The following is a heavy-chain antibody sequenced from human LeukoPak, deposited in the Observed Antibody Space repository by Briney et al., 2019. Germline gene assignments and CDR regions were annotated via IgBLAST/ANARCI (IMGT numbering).Heavy chain of an antibody. D-gene: IGHD5-18*01. V-gene: IGHV3-9*03. J-gene: IGHJ3*02. CDR2: ISWNSGSI. Sequence: PGRSLRLSCATPGFTFDDYAMHWVRQAPGKGLEWVSGISWNSGSIAYADSVKGRFTISRDNAKNSLYLQMNSLRAEDMALYYCAKGYSYGFVDAFDIWGQGTMVTVSS. CDR1: GFTFDDYA. CDR3: AKGYSYGFVDAFDI.